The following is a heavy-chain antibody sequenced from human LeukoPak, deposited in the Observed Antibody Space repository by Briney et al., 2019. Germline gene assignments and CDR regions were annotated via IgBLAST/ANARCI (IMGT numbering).Heavy chain of an antibody. V-gene: IGHV4-31*03. CDR2: IYYSGST. CDR3: ARDKARQTTRGLGELWDWFDP. Sequence: SGTLSLTCTVSGGSISSGGYYWSWIRQHPGKGLEWIGYIYYSGSTYYNPSLKSRVTISVDTSKNQFSLKLSSVTAADTAVYYCARDKARQTTRGLGELWDWFDPWGQGTLVTVSS. CDR1: GGSISSGGYY. J-gene: IGHJ5*02. D-gene: IGHD3-16*01.